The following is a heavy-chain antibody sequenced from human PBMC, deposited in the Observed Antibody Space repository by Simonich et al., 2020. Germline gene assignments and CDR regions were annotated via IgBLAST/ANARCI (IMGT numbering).Heavy chain of an antibody. CDR2: KNQNGSEK. J-gene: IGHJ3*02. CDR3: ACLGTGDAFDI. V-gene: IGHV3-7*01. CDR1: GFTFSSYW. D-gene: IGHD3-9*01. Sequence: EVQLVESGGGLVQPGGSLRLSCAASGFTFSSYWMSWVRQAQGKGRGWVAKKNQNGSEKYYVDSVKGRFTISRDNAKNSLYLQMNSLRAEDTAVYYCACLGTGDAFDIWGQGTMVTVSS.